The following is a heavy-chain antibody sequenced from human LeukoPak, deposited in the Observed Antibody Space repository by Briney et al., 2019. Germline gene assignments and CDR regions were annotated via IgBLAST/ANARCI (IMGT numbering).Heavy chain of an antibody. Sequence: GASVKVSCKASGYTFTSYCISWVRQAPGQGLEWMGWISAYNGNTNYAQKLQGRVTITTDTSTSTAYMELRSLRSADTAVYYCARVGQLVHLTVCDYWGQGTLVTVSS. V-gene: IGHV1-18*01. D-gene: IGHD6-13*01. CDR3: ARVGQLVHLTVCDY. J-gene: IGHJ4*02. CDR2: ISAYNGNT. CDR1: GYTFTSYC.